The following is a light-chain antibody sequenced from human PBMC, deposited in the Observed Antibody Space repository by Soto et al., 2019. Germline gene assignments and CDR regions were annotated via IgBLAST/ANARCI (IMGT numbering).Light chain of an antibody. Sequence: DIQMTQSPSSISASVGDSVTLTCRASHDIDTFLNWYQQRPGEAPKLLIFAASNLKSGVPFRFSGSGSGTEFTLTISSLQPEDFATYYCQKNFSSPSITFGQGTRLEIK. V-gene: IGKV1-39*01. CDR1: HDIDTF. J-gene: IGKJ5*01. CDR2: AAS. CDR3: QKNFSSPSIT.